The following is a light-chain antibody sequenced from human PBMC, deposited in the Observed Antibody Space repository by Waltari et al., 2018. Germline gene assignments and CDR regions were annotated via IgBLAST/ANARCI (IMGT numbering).Light chain of an antibody. V-gene: IGLV2-14*01. CDR3: SSYTRSNTRV. Sequence: QSALTQPASVSGSPGQSITISCTGPSSDVGGYHYVSWYKQHPGKAHKIMIYEVNTRPPGVSDRASGYKSGTTASLTISGPQAEEEADYYCSSYTRSNTRVFGGGTKLTVL. CDR1: SSDVGGYHY. J-gene: IGLJ2*01. CDR2: EVN.